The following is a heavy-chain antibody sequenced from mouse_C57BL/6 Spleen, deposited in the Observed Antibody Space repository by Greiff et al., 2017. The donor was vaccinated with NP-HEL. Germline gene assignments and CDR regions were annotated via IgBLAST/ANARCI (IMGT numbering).Heavy chain of an antibody. V-gene: IGHV1-55*01. CDR2: IYPGSGST. J-gene: IGHJ4*01. CDR3: ARVTTVVAPYYYAMDY. CDR1: GYTFTSYW. D-gene: IGHD1-1*01. Sequence: VQLQQPGAELVKPGASVKMSCKASGYTFTSYWITWVKQRPGQGLEWIGDIYPGSGSTNYNEKFKSKATLTVDTSSSTAYMQLSSLTSEDSAVYYCARVTTVVAPYYYAMDYWGQGTSVTVSS.